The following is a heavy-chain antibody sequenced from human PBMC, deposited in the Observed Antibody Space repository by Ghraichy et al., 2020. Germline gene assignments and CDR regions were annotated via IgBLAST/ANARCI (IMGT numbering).Heavy chain of an antibody. J-gene: IGHJ6*02. D-gene: IGHD2-15*01. CDR3: ASEVGKGYCSGGSCYGTYYYYYGMDV. CDR1: GFTVSSNY. Sequence: GGSLRLSCAASGFTVSSNYMSWVRQAPGKGLEWVSVIYSGGSTYYADSVKGRFTISRDNSKNTLYLQMNSLRAEDTAVYYCASEVGKGYCSGGSCYGTYYYYYGMDVWGQGTTVTVSS. CDR2: IYSGGST. V-gene: IGHV3-66*01.